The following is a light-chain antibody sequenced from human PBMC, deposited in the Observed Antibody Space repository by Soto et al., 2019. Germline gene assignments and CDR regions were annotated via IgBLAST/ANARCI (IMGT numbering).Light chain of an antibody. CDR1: SSDVGSYNL. Sequence: QSALTQPASVSGSPGQSITISCTGTSSDVGSYNLVSWHQQHPGKAPKLMIYEGSKRPSGVSHRFSGSKSGNTASLTLSGLQAEDEADYYCCSYAVGSTLVFGGGTKLTVL. V-gene: IGLV2-23*01. CDR3: CSYAVGSTLV. CDR2: EGS. J-gene: IGLJ2*01.